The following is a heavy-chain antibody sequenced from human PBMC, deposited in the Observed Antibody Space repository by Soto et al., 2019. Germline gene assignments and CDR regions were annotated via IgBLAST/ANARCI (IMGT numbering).Heavy chain of an antibody. CDR2: IYPGGSDT. J-gene: IGHJ6*02. Sequence: GESLKISCKGSGYSFTSYWIGWVRQMPGKGLEWMGIIYPGGSDTRYSPSFQGQVTISADKSISTAYLQWSSLKASDTAMYYCATTGYYDSSGYRNYGMDVWGQGTTVTVSS. CDR1: GYSFTSYW. V-gene: IGHV5-51*01. D-gene: IGHD3-22*01. CDR3: ATTGYYDSSGYRNYGMDV.